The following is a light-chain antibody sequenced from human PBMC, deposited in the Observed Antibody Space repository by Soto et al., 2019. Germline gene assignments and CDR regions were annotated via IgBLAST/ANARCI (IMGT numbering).Light chain of an antibody. V-gene: IGLV2-11*01. CDR3: CSYAGSYTFLVV. CDR2: DVS. Sequence: QSALTQPRSVSGSPGQSVTISCTGTSSDVGGYNYVSWYQQHPGKAPKLMIYDVSKRPSGVPDRFSGYKSGNTASLTISGLQAEDEADYYCCSYAGSYTFLVVFGGGTKLTVL. CDR1: SSDVGGYNY. J-gene: IGLJ2*01.